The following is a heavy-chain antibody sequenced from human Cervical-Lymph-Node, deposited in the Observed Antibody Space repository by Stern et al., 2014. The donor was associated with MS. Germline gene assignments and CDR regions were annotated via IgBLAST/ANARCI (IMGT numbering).Heavy chain of an antibody. CDR3: ARMTADYGHMDV. CDR1: GFSLYNSRMG. J-gene: IGHJ6*02. V-gene: IGHV2-26*01. CDR2: IFSNDEK. D-gene: IGHD3-16*01. Sequence: QVTLRESGPVLVKPTETLTLTCTVSGFSLYNSRMGVSWIRQPPGKALEWLTHIFSNDEKSYSTSLKSRLTISKDTSKSQVVLTMTKLDPVDTATYSCARMTADYGHMDVWGQGTTVTVSS.